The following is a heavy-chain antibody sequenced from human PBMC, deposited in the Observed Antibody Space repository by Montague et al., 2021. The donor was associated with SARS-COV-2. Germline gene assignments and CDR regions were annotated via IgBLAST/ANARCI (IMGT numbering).Heavy chain of an antibody. CDR1: GGSISRYY. Sequence: SETLSLTCTVSGGSISRYYWNWIRQSPGKGLEWIGYIYYTGSTSYNPSLNSRVSISVDTPNNQFSLRLNSVTAADTAVYYCARHYSATLPAVYWGQGTLVTVSS. CDR2: IYYTGST. CDR3: ARHYSATLPAVY. D-gene: IGHD2-15*01. J-gene: IGHJ4*02. V-gene: IGHV4-59*08.